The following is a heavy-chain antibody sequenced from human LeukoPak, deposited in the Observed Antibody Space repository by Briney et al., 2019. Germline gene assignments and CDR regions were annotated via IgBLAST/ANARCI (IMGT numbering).Heavy chain of an antibody. J-gene: IGHJ4*02. CDR1: GGTFISYA. D-gene: IGHD3-10*01. Sequence: SVKVSCKASGGTFISYAISWVRQAPGQGLEWMGGIIPIFGTANYAQKFQGRVTITADESTSTAYMELSSLRSEDTAVYYCARDDTMVRGVHNWGQGTLVTASS. CDR3: ARDDTMVRGVHN. V-gene: IGHV1-69*13. CDR2: IIPIFGTA.